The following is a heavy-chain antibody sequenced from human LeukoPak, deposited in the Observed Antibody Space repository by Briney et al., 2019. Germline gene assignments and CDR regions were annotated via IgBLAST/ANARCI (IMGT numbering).Heavy chain of an antibody. CDR2: IIPIFGTA. CDR1: GGTFSSYA. V-gene: IGHV1-69*13. D-gene: IGHD6-6*01. J-gene: IGHJ6*03. CDR3: ARDSSSSNYYYYYYMDV. Sequence: SVKVSCKASGGTFSSYAISWVRQAPGQGLEWMGGIIPIFGTANYAQKFQGRVTITADESTSTAYMELSSLRSEDTAVYYCARDSSSSNYYYYYYMDVWGKGTTVTVSS.